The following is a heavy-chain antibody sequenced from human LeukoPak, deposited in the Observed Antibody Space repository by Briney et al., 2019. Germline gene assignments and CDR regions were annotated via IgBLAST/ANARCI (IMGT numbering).Heavy chain of an antibody. Sequence: SETLSLTCTVSGGSISSNNYYWGWIRQPPGKGLEWIGNIYTTGSTYYSPSLKSRVIISLDTSENQFSLTLRSLTAADTAVYYCAKGNPYYDSWGQGTLVTVSS. D-gene: IGHD5-12*01. CDR2: IYTTGST. CDR1: GGSISSNNYY. V-gene: IGHV4-39*07. J-gene: IGHJ5*02. CDR3: AKGNPYYDS.